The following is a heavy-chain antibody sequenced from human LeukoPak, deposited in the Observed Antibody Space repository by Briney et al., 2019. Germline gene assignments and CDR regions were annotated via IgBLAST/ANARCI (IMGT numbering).Heavy chain of an antibody. D-gene: IGHD3-22*01. V-gene: IGHV3-11*01. Sequence: GGSLRLSCAASGFTFSDYYMSWIHQAPGKGLEWVSYISSSGSTIYYADSVKGRSTISRDNAKNSLYLQMNSLRAEDTAVYYCARAASYYYDSSGYYLYWGQGTLVTVSS. J-gene: IGHJ4*02. CDR1: GFTFSDYY. CDR2: ISSSGSTI. CDR3: ARAASYYYDSSGYYLY.